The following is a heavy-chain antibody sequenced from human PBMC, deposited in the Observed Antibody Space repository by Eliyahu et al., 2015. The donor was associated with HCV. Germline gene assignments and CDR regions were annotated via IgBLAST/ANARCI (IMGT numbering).Heavy chain of an antibody. CDR1: GYTFTSYY. D-gene: IGHD3-10*01. CDR3: ARGGEIATSGDY. V-gene: IGHV1-46*01. CDR2: INPSGGST. Sequence: QVQLVQSGAEVKKPGASVKVSCKASGYTFTSYYMHWVRQAPGQGLEWMGIINPSGGSTRYAQKFQGRVTMTRDASTSTVYMELSSLRSEDTAVYYCARGGEIATSGDYWGQGTLVTVSS. J-gene: IGHJ4*02.